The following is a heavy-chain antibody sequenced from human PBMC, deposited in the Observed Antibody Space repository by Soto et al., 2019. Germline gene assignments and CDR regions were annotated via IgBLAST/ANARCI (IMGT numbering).Heavy chain of an antibody. CDR1: GFTFSDAW. Sequence: GSLRLSCAASGFTFSDAWMSWVRQAPGKGLEWVGRIKSKADGGATDFAAPVKGRFSISGDDSKNTLYLQMNNLKTEDTAVYYCARYIRGPTVFYFDFWGPGVLVTVSS. D-gene: IGHD5-18*01. CDR3: ARYIRGPTVFYFDF. CDR2: IKSKADGGAT. J-gene: IGHJ4*02. V-gene: IGHV3-15*01.